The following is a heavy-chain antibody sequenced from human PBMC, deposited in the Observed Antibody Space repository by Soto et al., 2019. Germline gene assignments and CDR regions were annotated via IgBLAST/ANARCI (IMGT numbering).Heavy chain of an antibody. D-gene: IGHD2-15*01. CDR2: LGAADDP. J-gene: IGHJ6*02. CDR1: GFTLSAYD. Sequence: HPGGSLRLSCAASGFTLSAYDMHWVRQAEGKGLEWVSALGAADDPYYLVSVKGRFTISRENAKNSLYLQMNNLRAGDTAVYYCARAYSGRLPRRADYYYAMDVWGQGTTVTVSS. CDR3: ARAYSGRLPRRADYYYAMDV. V-gene: IGHV3-13*05.